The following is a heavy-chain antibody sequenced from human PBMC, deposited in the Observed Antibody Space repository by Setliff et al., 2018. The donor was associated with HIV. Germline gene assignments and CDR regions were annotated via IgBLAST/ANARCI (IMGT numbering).Heavy chain of an antibody. CDR1: GGSFSGYY. CDR3: ASGRWIRVSAAIMYYYYYYMDV. CDR2: INHSGST. V-gene: IGHV4-34*01. D-gene: IGHD2-2*01. Sequence: PSETLSLTCAVYGGSFSGYYWSWMRQPPGKGLEWIGEINHSGSTTYNPSLKSGVIISVDTSKNQFSLTLSSVTAADTAVYYCASGRWIRVSAAIMYYYYYYMDVWGRGTTVTVSS. J-gene: IGHJ6*03.